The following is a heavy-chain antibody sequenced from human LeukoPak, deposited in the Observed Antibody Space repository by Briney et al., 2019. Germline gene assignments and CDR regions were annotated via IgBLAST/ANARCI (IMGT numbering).Heavy chain of an antibody. V-gene: IGHV3-21*01. CDR3: ARDLWFGELLPYYFDY. Sequence: GGSLRLSCAASGFTFSSYRMNWVRQAPGKGREWVSSISSISSYIYYADSVKGRFTISRDNAKNSLYLRMNSLRAEDTAVYYCARDLWFGELLPYYFDYWGQGTLVTVSS. CDR1: GFTFSSYR. CDR2: ISSISSYI. D-gene: IGHD3-10*01. J-gene: IGHJ4*02.